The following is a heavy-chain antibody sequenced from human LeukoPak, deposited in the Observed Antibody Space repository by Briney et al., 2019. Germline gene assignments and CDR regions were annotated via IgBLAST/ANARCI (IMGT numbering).Heavy chain of an antibody. D-gene: IGHD3-3*01. CDR3: ARDTDFWSGYYTGYDY. CDR2: INPNSGGT. V-gene: IGHV1-2*02. J-gene: IGHJ4*02. CDR1: GYTFTGYY. Sequence: ASVKVSCKDSGYTFTGYYMHWVRQAPGRGLEWMGWINPNSGGTNYAQKLQGRVTMTTDTSTSTAYMELRSLRSDDTAVYYCARDTDFWSGYYTGYDYWGQGTLVTVSS.